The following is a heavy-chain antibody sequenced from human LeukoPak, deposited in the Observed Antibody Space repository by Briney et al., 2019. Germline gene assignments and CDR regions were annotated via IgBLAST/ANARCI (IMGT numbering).Heavy chain of an antibody. CDR3: ASCHCSSTSCYRSGWFDP. Sequence: SQTLSLTCTVSGGSISSGDYCWSWIRQPPGKGLEWIGYIYYSGSTYYNPSLKSRVTISVDTSKNQFSLKLSSVTAADTAVYYCASCHCSSTSCYRSGWFDPWGQGTLVTVSS. V-gene: IGHV4-30-4*01. D-gene: IGHD2-2*01. J-gene: IGHJ5*02. CDR1: GGSISSGDYC. CDR2: IYYSGST.